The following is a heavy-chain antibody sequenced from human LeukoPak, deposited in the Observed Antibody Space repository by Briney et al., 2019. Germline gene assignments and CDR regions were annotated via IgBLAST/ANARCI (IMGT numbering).Heavy chain of an antibody. Sequence: GGSLRLSCAASGFTFSSYAMHWVRQAPGKGLEWVSSISSSSSYKYYADSVKGRFTISRDNAKNSLYLQMNSLRAEDTAVYYCARLRWQDYYYYMDVWGKGTTVTISS. CDR2: ISSSSSYK. J-gene: IGHJ6*03. CDR1: GFTFSSYA. D-gene: IGHD4-23*01. CDR3: ARLRWQDYYYYMDV. V-gene: IGHV3-21*01.